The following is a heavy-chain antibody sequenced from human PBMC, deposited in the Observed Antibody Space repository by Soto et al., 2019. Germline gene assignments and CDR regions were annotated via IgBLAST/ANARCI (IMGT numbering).Heavy chain of an antibody. CDR3: ARHSRPLDQYYYYGMDV. J-gene: IGHJ6*02. V-gene: IGHV3-30*03. Sequence: QVQVVESGGGVVQPGRALRLSCAASGFTFESYGMHWVRQAPGKGLEWVAVISYDGSQTYYGDSVKGRFSISRDNSKNILSLQMNSLRGDDSAVYYCARHSRPLDQYYYYGMDVWGQGTTVTVSS. D-gene: IGHD1-1*01. CDR1: GFTFESYG. CDR2: ISYDGSQT.